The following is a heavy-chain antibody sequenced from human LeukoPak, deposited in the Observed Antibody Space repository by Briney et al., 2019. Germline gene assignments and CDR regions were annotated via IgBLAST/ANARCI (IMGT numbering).Heavy chain of an antibody. CDR1: GYTFTSYG. CDR3: ARDLREYSSSSADY. D-gene: IGHD6-6*01. J-gene: IGHJ4*02. CDR2: ISAYNGNT. V-gene: IGHV1-18*01. Sequence: ASVKVSFKASGYTFTSYGISWVRQAPGQGLEWMGWISAYNGNTNYAQKLQGRVTMTTDTSTSTAYMELRSLRSDDTAVYYCARDLREYSSSSADYWGQGTLVTVSS.